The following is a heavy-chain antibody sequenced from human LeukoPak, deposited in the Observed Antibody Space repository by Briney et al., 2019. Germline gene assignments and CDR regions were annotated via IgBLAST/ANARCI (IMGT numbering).Heavy chain of an antibody. J-gene: IGHJ2*01. V-gene: IGHV3-48*04. D-gene: IGHD3-9*01. CDR3: ARARYHYDNTGHSYWYFDL. Sequence: GGSLRLSCAASGFTFSSYSMNWVRQAPGKGLEWVSYISSSSSTIYYGDSVKGRFTISRDNAKTSLYLQMNNLRADDTAVYYCARARYHYDNTGHSYWYFDLWGRGTLVTVSS. CDR1: GFTFSSYS. CDR2: ISSSSSTI.